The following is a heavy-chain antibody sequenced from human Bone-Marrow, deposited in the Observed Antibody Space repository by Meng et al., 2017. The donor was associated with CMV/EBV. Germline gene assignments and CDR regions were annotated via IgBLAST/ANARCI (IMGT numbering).Heavy chain of an antibody. V-gene: IGHV3-30*02. CDR2: IRYDGSNK. J-gene: IGHJ5*02. CDR3: AKGWSGYHNWFDP. Sequence: GESLKISCAASGFTFSSYGMHWVRQAPGKGLEWVAFIRYDGSNKYYADSVKGRFTISRDNSKNTLYLQMNSLRAEDTAVYYCAKGWSGYHNWFDPWGQGTLVTVSS. D-gene: IGHD3-3*01. CDR1: GFTFSSYG.